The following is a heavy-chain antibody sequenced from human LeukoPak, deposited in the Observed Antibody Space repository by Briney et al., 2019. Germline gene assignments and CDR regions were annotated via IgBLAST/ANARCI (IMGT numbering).Heavy chain of an antibody. D-gene: IGHD5-18*01. Sequence: GGSLRLSCAASGFTFSSYAMSWVRQAPGKGLEWVSAISGSGGSTYYADSVKGRFTISRDNAKNSLYLQMNSLRAEDTAVYYCARVGIQLCVDYWGQGTLVTVSS. CDR3: ARVGIQLCVDY. CDR1: GFTFSSYA. CDR2: ISGSGGST. J-gene: IGHJ4*02. V-gene: IGHV3-23*01.